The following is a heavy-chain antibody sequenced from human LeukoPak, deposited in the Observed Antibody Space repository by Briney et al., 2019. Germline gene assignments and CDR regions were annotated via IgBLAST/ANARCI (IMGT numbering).Heavy chain of an antibody. Sequence: ASVKVSCKASGYTFTSYYMHWVRQAPGQGLEWMGIINPSGGSTSYAQKFQGRVTITTDESTSTAYMELSSLRSEDTAVYYCARTIASAGTSFDYWGQGTLVTVSS. CDR1: GYTFTSYY. CDR3: ARTIASAGTSFDY. D-gene: IGHD6-13*01. J-gene: IGHJ4*02. V-gene: IGHV1-46*01. CDR2: INPSGGST.